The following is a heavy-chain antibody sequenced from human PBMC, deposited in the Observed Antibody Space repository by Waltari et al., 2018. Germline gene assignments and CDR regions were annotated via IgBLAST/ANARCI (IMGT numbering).Heavy chain of an antibody. CDR2: IWYDGNNK. CDR3: ARDVSLDSSMEV. V-gene: IGHV3-33*01. Sequence: VRQAPGKGLEWVAVIWYDGNNKYYADSVKGRFTISRDNSKNTLYLQMNSLRAEDTAVYYCARDVSLDSSMEVWGQGTTVTVSS. D-gene: IGHD1-26*01. J-gene: IGHJ6*02.